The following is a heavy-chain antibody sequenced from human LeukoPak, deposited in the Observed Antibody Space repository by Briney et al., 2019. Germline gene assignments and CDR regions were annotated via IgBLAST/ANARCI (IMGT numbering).Heavy chain of an antibody. CDR3: ARAVAAPYYYYYYMDV. D-gene: IGHD6-19*01. J-gene: IGHJ6*03. V-gene: IGHV3-7*01. CDR2: IKQDGSEK. Sequence: GGSLRLSCAASGFTFSSYWMSWVRQAPGKGLEWVANIKQDGSEKYYVDSVKGRFTISRGNAKNSLYLQMNSLRAEDTAVYYCARAVAAPYYYYYYMDVWGKGTTVTVSS. CDR1: GFTFSSYW.